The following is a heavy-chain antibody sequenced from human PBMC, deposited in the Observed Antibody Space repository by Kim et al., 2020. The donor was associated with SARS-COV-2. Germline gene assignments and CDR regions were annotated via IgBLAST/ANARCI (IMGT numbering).Heavy chain of an antibody. CDR3: ARRGSGDYYYGMDV. D-gene: IGHD3-16*01. V-gene: IGHV4-39*07. J-gene: IGHJ6*02. Sequence: NPSLKSRVTISVDTSKNPFSLKLSSVTTADTAVYYCARRGSGDYYYGMDVWGQGTTVTVSS.